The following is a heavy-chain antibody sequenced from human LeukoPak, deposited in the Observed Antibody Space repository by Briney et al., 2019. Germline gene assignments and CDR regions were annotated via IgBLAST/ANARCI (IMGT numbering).Heavy chain of an antibody. CDR3: ARGEMATIDY. D-gene: IGHD5-24*01. J-gene: IGHJ4*02. CDR2: IYYSGST. V-gene: IGHV4-59*01. CDR1: GGSFSGYY. Sequence: SSETLSLTCAVYGGSFSGYYWSWIRQPPGKGLEWIGYIYYSGSTNYNPSLKSRVTISVDTSKNQFSLKLSSVTAADTAVYYCARGEMATIDYWGQGTLVTVSS.